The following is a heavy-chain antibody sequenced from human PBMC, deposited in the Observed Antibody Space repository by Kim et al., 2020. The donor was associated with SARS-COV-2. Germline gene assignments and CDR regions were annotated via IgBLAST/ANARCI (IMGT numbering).Heavy chain of an antibody. V-gene: IGHV3-7*03. CDR2: EK. J-gene: IGHJ4*02. CDR3: ARDLRVTKGY. Sequence: EKYYVDSVKGRFTIARDNAKNSLYLQMNSLRAEDTAVYYCARDLRVTKGYWGQGTLVTVSS.